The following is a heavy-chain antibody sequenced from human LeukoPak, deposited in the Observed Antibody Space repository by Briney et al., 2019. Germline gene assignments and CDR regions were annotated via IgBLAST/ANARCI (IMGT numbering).Heavy chain of an antibody. CDR3: ATSRGTQAPFDY. V-gene: IGHV3-21*01. CDR1: GFTFSSYN. J-gene: IGHJ4*02. CDR2: ISSSRSYI. D-gene: IGHD1-1*01. Sequence: GGSLRLSCAGSGFTFSSYNMNWVRQAPGKGLEWVSSISSSRSYIYYADSVKGRFTISRDNAKNSLYLQMNSLRAEDTAVYYCATSRGTQAPFDYWGQGTLVTVSS.